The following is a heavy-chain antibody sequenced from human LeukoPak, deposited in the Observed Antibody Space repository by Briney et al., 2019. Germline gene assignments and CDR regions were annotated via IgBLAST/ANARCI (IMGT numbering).Heavy chain of an antibody. CDR2: IIPIFGTA. D-gene: IGHD3-22*01. CDR3: AREYYDSSGGFDP. Sequence: SVKVSCKASGGTFSSYAISWVRQAPGQGLEWMGGIIPIFGTANYAQKFQGRVTITADKSTSTAYMELSSLRSEDTAVYYCAREYYDSSGGFDPWGQGTLVTVSS. CDR1: GGTFSSYA. J-gene: IGHJ5*02. V-gene: IGHV1-69*06.